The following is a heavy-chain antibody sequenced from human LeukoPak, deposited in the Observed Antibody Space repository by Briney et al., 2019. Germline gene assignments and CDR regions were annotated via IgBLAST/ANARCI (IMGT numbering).Heavy chain of an antibody. V-gene: IGHV3-33*01. D-gene: IGHD6-19*01. Sequence: PGGSLRLSCAASGFTFSSYGMHWVRQAPGKGLEWVAVIWYDGSNKYYADSVKGRFTISRDNSKNTLYLQMNSLRVEDTAVYYCARDADSSGWYLYGGLRYYFDYWGQGTLVTVSS. CDR1: GFTFSSYG. J-gene: IGHJ4*02. CDR3: ARDADSSGWYLYGGLRYYFDY. CDR2: IWYDGSNK.